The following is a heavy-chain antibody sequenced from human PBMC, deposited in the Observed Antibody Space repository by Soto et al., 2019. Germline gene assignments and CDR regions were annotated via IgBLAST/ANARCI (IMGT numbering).Heavy chain of an antibody. CDR1: GGSISSGGYS. V-gene: IGHV4-30-2*01. CDR3: ARVAYCGGDCYRGFDP. CDR2: IYHSGST. Sequence: QLQLQESGSGLVKPSQTLSLTCAVSGGSISSGGYSWSWIRQPPGKGLEWIGYIYHSGSTYYNPSLKSRVTISVDRSKNQFSLKLSSGTAADTAVYYCARVAYCGGDCYRGFDPWGQGTLVTVSS. J-gene: IGHJ5*02. D-gene: IGHD2-21*02.